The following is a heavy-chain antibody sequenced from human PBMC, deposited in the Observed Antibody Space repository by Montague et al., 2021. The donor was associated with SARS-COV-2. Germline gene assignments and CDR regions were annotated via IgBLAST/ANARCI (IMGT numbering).Heavy chain of an antibody. D-gene: IGHD3-22*01. J-gene: IGHJ2*01. CDR1: GGPFSGYY. CDR2: INHSGST. Sequence: SETLSLTCAVHGGPFSGYYWSWIRQPPGKGLEWIGEINHSGSTNYNPSLKSRVSISVDTSKNQFSLKLSSVTAADTVVYYCARGAPTITMILVVITGAGWYLDFRGRGPLVTGSS. CDR3: ARGAPTITMILVVITGAGWYLDF. V-gene: IGHV4-34*01.